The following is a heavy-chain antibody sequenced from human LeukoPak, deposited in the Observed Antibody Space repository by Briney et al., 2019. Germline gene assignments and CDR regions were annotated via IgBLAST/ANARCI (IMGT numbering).Heavy chain of an antibody. CDR3: ARDKQWLVKHFDY. Sequence: GGSLRLSCAASGLSFSDHWMTWVRHPPGKGLEWVATIKQDGSVKYYLDSVKGRFTISRDNAKNSLYLQMNSLGAEDTAVYYCARDKQWLVKHFDYWGQGTLVTVSS. CDR1: GLSFSDHW. J-gene: IGHJ4*02. D-gene: IGHD6-19*01. CDR2: IKQDGSVK. V-gene: IGHV3-7*01.